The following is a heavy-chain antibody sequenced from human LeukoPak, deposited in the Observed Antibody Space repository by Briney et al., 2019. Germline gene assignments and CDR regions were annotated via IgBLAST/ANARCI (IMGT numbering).Heavy chain of an antibody. V-gene: IGHV3-23*01. CDR2: ISGSGGST. J-gene: IGHJ6*03. CDR3: AKDWSTESPYFMDV. CDR1: GFSFSNYA. Sequence: PGGSLRLSCAASGFSFSNYAMAWVRQAPGKGLEWVSGISGSGGSTYCADSVEGRFTISRDNSRSTLFLQMNSLRAEDTAIYYCAKDWSTESPYFMDVWGKGTTVTVSS. D-gene: IGHD3-3*01.